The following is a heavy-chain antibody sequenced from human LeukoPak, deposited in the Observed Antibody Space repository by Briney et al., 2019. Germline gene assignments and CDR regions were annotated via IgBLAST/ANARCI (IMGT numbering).Heavy chain of an antibody. J-gene: IGHJ6*02. D-gene: IGHD2-15*01. CDR2: ISSSSSYI. CDR1: GFTFSSYS. Sequence: GGSLRLSCAASGFTFSSYSMNWVRQAPGKGLEWVSSISSSSSYIYYADSVKGRFTISRDNAKNSLYLQMNSLRAEDTAVYYCARDRCSSGRSCYPLVGMDVWGQGTTVTVSS. V-gene: IGHV3-21*01. CDR3: ARDRCSSGRSCYPLVGMDV.